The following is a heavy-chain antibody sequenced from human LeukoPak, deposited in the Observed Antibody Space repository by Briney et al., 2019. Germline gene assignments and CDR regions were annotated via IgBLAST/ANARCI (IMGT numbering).Heavy chain of an antibody. CDR1: GYTFTSYD. CDR2: RNPNSGNT. V-gene: IGHV1-8*03. J-gene: IGHJ3*02. CDR3: ASYLLTIFGVVRAFDI. Sequence: GASVKVSCKASGYTFTSYDINWVRQATGQGLEWMGWRNPNSGNTGYAQKFQGRVTITRNTSISTAYMELSSLRSEDTAVYHCASYLLTIFGVVRAFDIWGQGTMVTVSS. D-gene: IGHD3-3*01.